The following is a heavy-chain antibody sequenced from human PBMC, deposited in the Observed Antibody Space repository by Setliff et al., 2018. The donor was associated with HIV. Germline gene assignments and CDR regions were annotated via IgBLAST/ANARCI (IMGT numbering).Heavy chain of an antibody. CDR3: ARRFYTLLSGYYTDL. CDR2: INPAGGRP. J-gene: IGHJ4*02. D-gene: IGHD3-3*01. V-gene: IGHV1-46*01. Sequence: RASVKVSCKTSGYSFSNYYLLWVRQSPGQGLEWMGVINPAGGRPTYAQKFQGRVTMTRDKSTSTVHMELTSLTSDDTAVYYCARRFYTLLSGYYTDLWGQGTQVTVSS. CDR1: GYSFSNYY.